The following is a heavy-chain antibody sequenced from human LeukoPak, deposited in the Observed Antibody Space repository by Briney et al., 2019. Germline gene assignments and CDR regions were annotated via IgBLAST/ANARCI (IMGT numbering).Heavy chain of an antibody. D-gene: IGHD3-10*01. CDR3: ARRITMVRGVQFDY. J-gene: IGHJ4*02. V-gene: IGHV1-18*01. Sequence: ASVKVSCKASGYTFASYGISWVRQAPGQGLEWMGWISAYNGNTNYAQKLQGRVTMTTDTSTNTAYMELRSLTCDDTAVYYCARRITMVRGVQFDYWGQGTLVTVSS. CDR1: GYTFASYG. CDR2: ISAYNGNT.